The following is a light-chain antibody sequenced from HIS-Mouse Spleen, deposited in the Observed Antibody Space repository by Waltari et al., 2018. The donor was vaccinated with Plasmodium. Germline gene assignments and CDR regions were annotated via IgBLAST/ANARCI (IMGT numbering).Light chain of an antibody. CDR2: AAS. CDR3: QQYYSYLLT. J-gene: IGKJ4*01. V-gene: IGKV1-8*01. Sequence: AIRMTPSPSSFSASTGDRVTITCRASQGISSYLDWYQQKPGKAPKLLIYAASTLQSGVPSRFSGSGSGTDFTLTISCLQSEDFATYYCQQYYSYLLTFGGGTKVEIK. CDR1: QGISSY.